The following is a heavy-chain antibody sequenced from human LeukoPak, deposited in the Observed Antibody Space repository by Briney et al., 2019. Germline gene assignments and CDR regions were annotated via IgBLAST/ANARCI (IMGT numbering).Heavy chain of an antibody. CDR3: ARAPRITIFGVVNWFDP. V-gene: IGHV4-59*12. CDR2: IYYSGST. Sequence: PSETLSLTCTVSGGSISSYYWSWIRQPPGKGLEWIGYIYYSGSTYYNPSLKSRVTISVDTSKNQFSLKLSSVTAADTAVYYCARAPRITIFGVVNWFDPWGQGTLVTVSS. J-gene: IGHJ5*02. CDR1: GGSISSYY. D-gene: IGHD3-3*01.